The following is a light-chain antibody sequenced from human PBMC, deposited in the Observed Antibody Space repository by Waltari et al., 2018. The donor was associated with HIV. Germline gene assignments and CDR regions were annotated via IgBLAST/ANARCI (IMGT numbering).Light chain of an antibody. CDR1: QGISSF. Sequence: IQLTQSPSFLSASVGDRVTISCRASQGISSFLAWYQQKPGKAPKLLIYAASTLQNGVPSRFSGSGSGTEFTLTINSLQPEDFATYFCQQLNTYPPWTFGQGTKVEVK. V-gene: IGKV1-9*01. CDR2: AAS. CDR3: QQLNTYPPWT. J-gene: IGKJ1*01.